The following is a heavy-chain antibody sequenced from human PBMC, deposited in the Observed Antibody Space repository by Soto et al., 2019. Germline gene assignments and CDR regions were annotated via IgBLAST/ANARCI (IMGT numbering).Heavy chain of an antibody. CDR1: GYTLTELS. CDR3: ATDGSLYDAFDI. V-gene: IGHV1-24*01. Sequence: ASVKVSCKVSGYTLTELSMHWVRQAPGKGLEWMGGFDPEDGETIYAQKFQGRVTMTEDTSTDTAYMELSSLRAEDMAVYYCATDGSLYDAFDIWGQGTMVTVSS. J-gene: IGHJ3*02. D-gene: IGHD2-2*03. CDR2: FDPEDGET.